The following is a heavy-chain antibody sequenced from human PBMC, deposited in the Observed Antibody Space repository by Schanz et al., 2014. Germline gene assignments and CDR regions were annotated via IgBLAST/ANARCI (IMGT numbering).Heavy chain of an antibody. Sequence: QVHLVQSGAEVKRPGASVKVSCKASEYSFTSYSMHWVRQAPGQRLEWMGWINTGSGDTKYSQNFQGRVTITRDTSASTAYMELSSLRSEDTAVYSCARDAADFYDILTEEDYWGQGTLVTDSS. CDR1: EYSFTSYS. J-gene: IGHJ4*02. V-gene: IGHV1-3*04. CDR3: ARDAADFYDILTEEDY. D-gene: IGHD3-9*01. CDR2: INTGSGDT.